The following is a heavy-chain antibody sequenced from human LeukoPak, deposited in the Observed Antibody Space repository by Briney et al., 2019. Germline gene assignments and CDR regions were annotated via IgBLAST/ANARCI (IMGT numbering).Heavy chain of an antibody. D-gene: IGHD2-21*02. CDR1: GGSISSYY. Sequence: PSETLSLTCTVSGGSISSYYWGWIRQPPGKGLEWIGSIYHSGGTYYNPSLKSRVTISVDTSKNQFSLKLSSVTAADTAVYYCAREVVTGGHFDYWGQGTLVTVSS. CDR3: AREVVTGGHFDY. CDR2: IYHSGGT. V-gene: IGHV4-38-2*02. J-gene: IGHJ4*02.